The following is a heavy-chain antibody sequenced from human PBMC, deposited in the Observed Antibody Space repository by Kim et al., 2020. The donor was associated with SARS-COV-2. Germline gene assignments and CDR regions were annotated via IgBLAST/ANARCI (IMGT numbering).Heavy chain of an antibody. CDR3: ARVTGYYSFFDY. Sequence: SETLSLTCTVSGGSISSSSYYWGWIRQPPGKGLEWIGSIYYSGSTYYNPSLKSRVTISVDTSKNQFSLKLSSVTAADTAVYYCARVTGYYSFFDYWGQGTLVTVSS. J-gene: IGHJ4*02. CDR1: GGSISSSSYY. CDR2: IYYSGST. V-gene: IGHV4-39*01. D-gene: IGHD3-9*01.